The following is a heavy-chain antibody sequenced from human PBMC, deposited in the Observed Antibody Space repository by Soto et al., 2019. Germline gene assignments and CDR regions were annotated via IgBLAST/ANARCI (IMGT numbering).Heavy chain of an antibody. CDR3: AKGRLDY. CDR2: ISSGGTE. Sequence: EVQLLESGGGLVQPGGSLRLSCAASGFTLSSDFMSWVRQAPGKGLEWVSLISSGGTEYYADSVKGRFTISRDTSKNTLFLQMNSLAAEDTGIYYCAKGRLDYWGQGTLVTVSS. J-gene: IGHJ4*02. CDR1: GFTLSSDF. V-gene: IGHV3-23*01.